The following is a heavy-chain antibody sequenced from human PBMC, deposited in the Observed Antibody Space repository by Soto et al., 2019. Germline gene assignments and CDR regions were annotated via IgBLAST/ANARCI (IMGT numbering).Heavy chain of an antibody. CDR2: INTNSGGT. J-gene: IGHJ6*01. CDR1: WYNFSGYY. V-gene: IGHV1-2*02. D-gene: IGHD3-3*01. CDR3: ATDNYDFWSGDYGPDYYYYGMDV. Sequence: XSVEVSSKASWYNFSGYYMDWVRQAPGQELEWMGWINTNSGGTNYAQKFQGRVTRTRDTSISTAYMELSSLRSDDTAVYYCATDNYDFWSGDYGPDYYYYGMDVWRQGSTFAVGS.